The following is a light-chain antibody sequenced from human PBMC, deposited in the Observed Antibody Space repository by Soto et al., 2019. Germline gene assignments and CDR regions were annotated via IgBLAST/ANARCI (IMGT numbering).Light chain of an antibody. CDR1: QSVSGRY. V-gene: IGKV3-20*01. Sequence: EIVLTQSPGTLSLSPGERATLSCRASQSVSGRYLAWYQQKPGQAPRPLIYGASSRASGIPDRFSGSGSGTDFTLTISRLEPEDFAVYYCQQYGSTPWTFCQGTKVEIK. CDR2: GAS. CDR3: QQYGSTPWT. J-gene: IGKJ1*01.